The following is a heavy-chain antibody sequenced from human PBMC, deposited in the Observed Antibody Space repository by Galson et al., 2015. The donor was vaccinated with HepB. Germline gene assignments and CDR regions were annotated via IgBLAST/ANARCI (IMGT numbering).Heavy chain of an antibody. Sequence: SLRLSCAASGFTFSSYEMNWVRQAPGKGLEWVSYISSSGSTIYYADSVKGRFTISRDNAKNSLYLQMNSLRAEDTAVYYCARSLSSSWNWGWFDPWGQGTLVTVSS. D-gene: IGHD6-13*01. J-gene: IGHJ5*02. CDR1: GFTFSSYE. V-gene: IGHV3-48*03. CDR3: ARSLSSSWNWGWFDP. CDR2: ISSSGSTI.